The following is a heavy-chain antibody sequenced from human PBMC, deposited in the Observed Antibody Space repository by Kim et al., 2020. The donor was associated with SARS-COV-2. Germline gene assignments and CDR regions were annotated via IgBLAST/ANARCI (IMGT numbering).Heavy chain of an antibody. Sequence: SETLSLTCTVSGGSISSYYLSWIRQPPGKGLEWIGYIYYSGSTNYNPSLKSRVTISVDTSKNQFSLKLSSVTAADTAVYYCARDHGIYYDSSGYAGWFDPWGQGTLVTVSS. CDR3: ARDHGIYYDSSGYAGWFDP. J-gene: IGHJ5*02. CDR2: IYYSGST. CDR1: GGSISSYY. V-gene: IGHV4-59*01. D-gene: IGHD3-22*01.